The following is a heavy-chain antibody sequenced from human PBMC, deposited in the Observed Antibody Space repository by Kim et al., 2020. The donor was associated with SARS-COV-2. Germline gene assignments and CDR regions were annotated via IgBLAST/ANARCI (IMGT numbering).Heavy chain of an antibody. CDR2: ISSSSSYI. Sequence: GGSLRLSCAASGFTFSSYSMNWVRQAPGKGLEWVSSISSSSSYIYYADSVKGRFTISRDNAKNSLYLQMNSLRAEDTAVNYCARDSYIWGSYRYGGYNWFDPWGQGTLVTVSS. J-gene: IGHJ5*02. D-gene: IGHD3-16*02. CDR3: ARDSYIWGSYRYGGYNWFDP. V-gene: IGHV3-21*01. CDR1: GFTFSSYS.